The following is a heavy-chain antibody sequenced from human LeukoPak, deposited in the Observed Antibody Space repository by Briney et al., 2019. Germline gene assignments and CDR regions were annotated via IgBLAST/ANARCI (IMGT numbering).Heavy chain of an antibody. CDR2: IYTSGST. J-gene: IGHJ4*02. CDR3: ARGGSSSSGGFDY. CDR1: GGSISSGSYY. D-gene: IGHD6-6*01. V-gene: IGHV4-61*02. Sequence: PSETLSLTCTVSGGSISSGSYYWRWIRQPAGKGLEWIGRIYTSGSTNYNPSLKSRVTISVDTSKNQFSLKLSSVTAADTAVYYCARGGSSSSGGFDYWGQGTLVTVSS.